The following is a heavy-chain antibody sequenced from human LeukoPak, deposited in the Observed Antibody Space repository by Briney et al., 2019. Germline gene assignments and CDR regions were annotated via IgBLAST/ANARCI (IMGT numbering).Heavy chain of an antibody. J-gene: IGHJ6*03. D-gene: IGHD2-2*01. CDR3: ARDLCSSTSCWGNYYYMDV. V-gene: IGHV4-34*01. Sequence: SETLSLTCAVTTGSLSGYYWTWIRQPPGKGLEWIGEINHSGDTTYNPSLKSRVTISVDTSKNQFSLKLSSVTAADTAVYYCARDLCSSTSCWGNYYYMDVWGKGTTVTVSS. CDR2: INHSGDT. CDR1: TGSLSGYY.